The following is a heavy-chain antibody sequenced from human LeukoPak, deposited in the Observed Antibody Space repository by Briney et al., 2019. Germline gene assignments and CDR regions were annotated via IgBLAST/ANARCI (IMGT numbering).Heavy chain of an antibody. D-gene: IGHD2-15*01. CDR3: ARYFCGGGSCYPFDY. CDR2: INTDTGDP. Sequence: VASVKVSCKASGYSFNKYAMNWMRQAPGQGPEWMGWINTDTGDPTYAQGFTGRFVFSLDTSATTAYLQISSLKAEDTATYYCARYFCGGGSCYPFDYWGQGTLVTVSS. CDR1: GYSFNKYA. V-gene: IGHV7-4-1*02. J-gene: IGHJ4*02.